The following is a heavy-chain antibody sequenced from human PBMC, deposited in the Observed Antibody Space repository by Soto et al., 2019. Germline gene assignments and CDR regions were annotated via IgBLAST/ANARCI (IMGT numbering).Heavy chain of an antibody. V-gene: IGHV3-15*07. CDR3: TTDVYYYDSSGYYGKNDY. Sequence: EVQLVESGGGLVKPGGSLRLSCAASGFTFSNAWMNWVRQAPGKGLEWVGRIKSKTDGGTTDYAAPVKGRFTIPREDSKNTLYLQMNSLKTEDTAVYYCTTDVYYYDSSGYYGKNDYWGQGTLVTVSS. CDR1: GFTFSNAW. J-gene: IGHJ4*02. D-gene: IGHD3-22*01. CDR2: IKSKTDGGTT.